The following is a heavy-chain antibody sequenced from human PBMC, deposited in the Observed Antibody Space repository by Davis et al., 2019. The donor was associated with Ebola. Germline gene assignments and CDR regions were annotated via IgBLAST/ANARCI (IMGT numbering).Heavy chain of an antibody. D-gene: IGHD6-13*01. V-gene: IGHV3-23*01. CDR1: GFVSSNYV. CDR2: LGLSADT. J-gene: IGHJ3*01. Sequence: GGSLRLSCAASGFVSSNYVMSWVRRAPGKGLEWVSTLGLSADTYYADSVKGRFIISRDNSKNTLHLQMNSLRVEDTAIYYCAKDTSSIWFDVWGQGTMVTVSS. CDR3: AKDTSSIWFDV.